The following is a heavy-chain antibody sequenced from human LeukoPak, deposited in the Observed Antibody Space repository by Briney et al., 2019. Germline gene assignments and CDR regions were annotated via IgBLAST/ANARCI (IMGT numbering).Heavy chain of an antibody. CDR3: ARGRPIRELLPSDY. Sequence: ASVKVSCTASGYTFTSYGISWVRQAPGQGLEWMGWISAYNGNTNYAQKLQGRVTMTTDTSTSTAYMELRSLRSDDTAVYYCARGRPIRELLPSDYWGQGTLVTVSS. CDR1: GYTFTSYG. J-gene: IGHJ4*02. V-gene: IGHV1-18*01. D-gene: IGHD1-26*01. CDR2: ISAYNGNT.